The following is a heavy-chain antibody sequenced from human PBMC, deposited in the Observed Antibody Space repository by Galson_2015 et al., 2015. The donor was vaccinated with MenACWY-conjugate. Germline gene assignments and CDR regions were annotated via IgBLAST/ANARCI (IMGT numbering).Heavy chain of an antibody. D-gene: IGHD2-2*01. CDR1: GFTFSSYW. CDR2: INSDGSST. J-gene: IGHJ5*02. V-gene: IGHV3-74*01. CDR3: AVYCSSPRCYGASAGS. Sequence: SLRLSCAASGFTFSSYWMHWVRQAPGKGLVWVSLINSDGSSTSYADSVKGRFTISRDNAKNTLYLQMNSLRAEDTAVYYCAVYCSSPRCYGASAGSWGQGTLLTVSS.